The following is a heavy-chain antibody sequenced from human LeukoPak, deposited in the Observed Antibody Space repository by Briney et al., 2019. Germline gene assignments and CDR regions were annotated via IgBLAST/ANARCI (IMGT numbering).Heavy chain of an antibody. CDR2: SRNKAKRYTT. D-gene: IGHD5/OR15-5a*01. CDR3: ARGPNSVYDYHYGMDV. CDR1: GFTFSEHY. V-gene: IGHV3-72*01. J-gene: IGHJ6*02. Sequence: GGSLRLSCAASGFTFSEHYMDWVRQAPGKGLEWVGRSRNKAKRYTTEYAASVKGRFSISRDDPTNSLYLQMNSLKNEDTAVYYCARGPNSVYDYHYGMDVWGQGTTVTVSS.